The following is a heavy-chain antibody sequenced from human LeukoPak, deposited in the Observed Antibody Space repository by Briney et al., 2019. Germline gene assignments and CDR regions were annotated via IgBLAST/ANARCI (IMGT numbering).Heavy chain of an antibody. CDR1: GFTVNSNY. Sequence: PGGSLRLSCAPSGFTVNSNYMSWVRQAPGKGLEWVSVIDTGGSTYYADSVKGRFTISRDNSKNTVYLQMTSLRAEDTAVYYCAKTYYYDSSGYYYLGWFDPWGQGTLVTVSS. CDR3: AKTYYYDSSGYYYLGWFDP. V-gene: IGHV3-66*01. CDR2: IDTGGST. D-gene: IGHD3-22*01. J-gene: IGHJ5*02.